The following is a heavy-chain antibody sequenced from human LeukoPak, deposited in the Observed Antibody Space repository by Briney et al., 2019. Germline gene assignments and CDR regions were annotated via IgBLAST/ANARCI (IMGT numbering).Heavy chain of an antibody. CDR2: ISGSGDNT. CDR1: GFTFSNFA. D-gene: IGHD6-19*01. J-gene: IGHJ4*02. Sequence: GGSLRLSCAASGFTFSNFAMSWVRQAPGKGLEWLSAISGSGDNTYYADSVKGRFTVSRDNSKNTLYVQMKSLRAEDTAVYYCAKDFAAVPGNVNYFDYWGQGTLVTVSS. V-gene: IGHV3-23*01. CDR3: AKDFAAVPGNVNYFDY.